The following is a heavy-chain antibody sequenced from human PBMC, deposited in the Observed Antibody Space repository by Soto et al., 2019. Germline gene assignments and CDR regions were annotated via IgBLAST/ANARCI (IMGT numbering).Heavy chain of an antibody. V-gene: IGHV3-74*01. CDR1: EFTFSHYW. Sequence: EVHLVESGGGLVQPGGSLRLSCADSEFTFSHYWMHWVRQAPGKGLVWVSRINPDGTTTNYADSVKGRFTISRDNAKKTLYLQMNSLRGEDTAMYYCTKDTFGDRDSWGQGTVVTVSS. CDR3: TKDTFGDRDS. D-gene: IGHD4-17*01. J-gene: IGHJ4*02. CDR2: INPDGTTT.